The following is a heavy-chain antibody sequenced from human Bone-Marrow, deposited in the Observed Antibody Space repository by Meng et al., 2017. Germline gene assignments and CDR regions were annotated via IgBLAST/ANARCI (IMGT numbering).Heavy chain of an antibody. CDR3: ARAPSPHYYDSSGQFDY. D-gene: IGHD3-22*01. CDR1: EFSINTYA. J-gene: IGHJ4*02. V-gene: IGHV3-30*04. Sequence: GESLKISCAASEFSINTYALHWVRQAPGKGLEWVAVISYDGSNKYYADSVKGRFTISRDNSKNTLYLQMNSLRAEDTAVYYCARAPSPHYYDSSGQFDYWGQGTLVTVSS. CDR2: ISYDGSNK.